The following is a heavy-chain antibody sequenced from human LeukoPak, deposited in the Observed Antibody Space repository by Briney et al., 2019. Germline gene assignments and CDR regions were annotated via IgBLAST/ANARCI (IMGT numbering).Heavy chain of an antibody. CDR1: GFTFSSYS. CDR3: ARLGEDSYGYQTDFDY. D-gene: IGHD5-18*01. CDR2: TSYDGTKN. J-gene: IGHJ4*02. V-gene: IGHV3-30*03. Sequence: GGSLRLSCAASGFTFSSYSMNWVRQAPGKGLDWVAFTSYDGTKNYYADSVKGRFTISRDNSKNTLFLQMNSLRPEDTAVYYCARLGEDSYGYQTDFDYWGQGTLVTVSS.